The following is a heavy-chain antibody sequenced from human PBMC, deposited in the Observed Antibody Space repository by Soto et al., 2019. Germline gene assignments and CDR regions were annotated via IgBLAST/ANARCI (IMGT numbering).Heavy chain of an antibody. D-gene: IGHD1-1*01. Sequence: GGSLRLSCAASGFNFNTYSMQWVRQAPGKGLEWVAVISYDGTQKYYADSVKGRFTLSRDNSKNTLYVQMNSLRVEDTAVYYCARDGREAGTFDYWGHGTLVTVSS. CDR2: ISYDGTQK. J-gene: IGHJ4*01. V-gene: IGHV3-30*14. CDR1: GFNFNTYS. CDR3: ARDGREAGTFDY.